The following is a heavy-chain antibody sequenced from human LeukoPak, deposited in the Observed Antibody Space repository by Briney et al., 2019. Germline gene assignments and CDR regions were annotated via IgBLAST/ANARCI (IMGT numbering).Heavy chain of an antibody. V-gene: IGHV3-33*06. J-gene: IGHJ4*02. CDR2: IWYDGSNK. CDR1: GFTFSSYG. Sequence: PGGSLRLSCAASGFTFSSYGMHWVRQAPGKGLEWVAVIWYDGSNKYYADSVKGRFTISRDNSKNTLYLQMNSLRVEDTAIYYCAKVVGGNSDYWGQGTLVTVSS. CDR3: AKVVGGNSDY. D-gene: IGHD4-23*01.